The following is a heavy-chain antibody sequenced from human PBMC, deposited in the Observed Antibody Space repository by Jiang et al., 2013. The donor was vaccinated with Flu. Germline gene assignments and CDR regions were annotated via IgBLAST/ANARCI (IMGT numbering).Heavy chain of an antibody. CDR1: GGSISSSNW. V-gene: IGHV4-4*03. J-gene: IGHJ6*02. D-gene: IGHD6-13*01. Sequence: GSGLVKPPETLSLTCAVSGGSISSSNWWSWVRQPPGKGLEWIGEIYHSGSTNYNPSLKSRVTISVDKSKNQFSLKLSSVTAADTAVYYCARWITRAGAAAGIGSADYGMDVWGQGDHGHRLL. CDR3: ARWITRAGAAAGIGSADYGMDV. CDR2: IYHSGST.